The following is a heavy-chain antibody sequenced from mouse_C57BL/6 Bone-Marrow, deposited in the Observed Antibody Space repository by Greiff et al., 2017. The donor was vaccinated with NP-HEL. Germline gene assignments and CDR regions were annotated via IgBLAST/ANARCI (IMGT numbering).Heavy chain of an antibody. CDR2: ISSGGSYT. D-gene: IGHD2-2*01. Sequence: EVQLVESGGDLVKPGGSLKLSCAASGFTFSSYGMSWVRQTPDKRLEWVATISSGGSYTYYPDSVKGRFTISRDNAKNTLYLQMSSLKSEDTAMYYCARLEVTDYWGQGTTLTVTS. CDR1: GFTFSSYG. CDR3: ARLEVTDY. J-gene: IGHJ2*01. V-gene: IGHV5-6*01.